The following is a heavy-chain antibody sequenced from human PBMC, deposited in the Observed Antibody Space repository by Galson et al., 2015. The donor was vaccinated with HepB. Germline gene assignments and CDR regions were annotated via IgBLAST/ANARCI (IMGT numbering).Heavy chain of an antibody. CDR3: ARAEYDFWSGYWDFDY. J-gene: IGHJ4*02. V-gene: IGHV1-18*01. CDR1: GYTFTSYG. Sequence: SVKVSCKASGYTFTSYGISWVRQAPGQGLEWMGWISAYNGNTNYAQKLQGRVTMTTDTSTSTAYMELRSLRSDDTAVYYCARAEYDFWSGYWDFDYWGQGTLVTVSS. D-gene: IGHD3-3*01. CDR2: ISAYNGNT.